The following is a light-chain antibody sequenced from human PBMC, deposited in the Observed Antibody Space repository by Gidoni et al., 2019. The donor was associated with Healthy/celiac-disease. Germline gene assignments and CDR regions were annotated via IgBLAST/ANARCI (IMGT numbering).Light chain of an antibody. CDR3: NSRDSSGNERI. CDR1: SLRSYY. J-gene: IGLJ1*01. Sequence: SSELTQYPAVSVALGLTVRITCQGDSLRSYYASWYQQKPGQAPVLVIYGKNNRPSGIPDRFSGSSSGNTASLTITGAQAEDEADYYCNSRDSSGNERIFGTGTKVTVL. V-gene: IGLV3-19*01. CDR2: GKN.